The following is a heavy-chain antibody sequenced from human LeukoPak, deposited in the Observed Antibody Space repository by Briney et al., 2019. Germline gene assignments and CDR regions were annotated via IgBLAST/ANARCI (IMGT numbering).Heavy chain of an antibody. CDR2: IWYDGNNK. CDR3: ARDLYYYDSSGLEFGY. D-gene: IGHD3-22*01. V-gene: IGHV3-33*01. J-gene: IGHJ4*02. CDR1: GFTFSSYG. Sequence: GGSLRLSCAASGFTFSSYGMHWVRQAPGKGLEWVAIIWYDGNNKYYADSVKGRFTISRDNSKNTLYLQMNSLGAEDTAVYYCARDLYYYDSSGLEFGYWGQGTLVTVSS.